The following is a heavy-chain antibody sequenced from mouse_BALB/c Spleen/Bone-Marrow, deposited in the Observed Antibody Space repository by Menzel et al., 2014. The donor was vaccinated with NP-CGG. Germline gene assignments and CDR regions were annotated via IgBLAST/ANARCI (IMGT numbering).Heavy chain of an antibody. CDR1: GYTFTNYW. Sequence: VQLQQSGAEVVKPGASVKVSCKASGYTFTNYWMQWVKQRPGQGLEWIGEIEPSDSYTNYNQDFKGKATLTVDKSFSTAYMQLSSLTSEDSAVYYCARGRTTVVSDYWGQGTSLTVSS. D-gene: IGHD1-1*01. J-gene: IGHJ2*02. CDR2: IEPSDSYT. V-gene: IGHV1-69*02. CDR3: ARGRTTVVSDY.